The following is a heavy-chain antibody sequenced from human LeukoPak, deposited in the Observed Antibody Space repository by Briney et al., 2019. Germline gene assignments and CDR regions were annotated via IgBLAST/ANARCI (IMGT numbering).Heavy chain of an antibody. CDR1: GFTFSSYA. J-gene: IGHJ4*02. D-gene: IGHD3-9*01. Sequence: GGSLRLSCAASGFTFSSYAMSWVRQAPGKGLEWVSAISGSGGSTYYADSVKGRFTISRDNSKNTLNLQMNSLRAEDTAVYYCAKDRYGTYFGWSEVLDYWGQGTLVTVSS. CDR2: ISGSGGST. CDR3: AKDRYGTYFGWSEVLDY. V-gene: IGHV3-23*01.